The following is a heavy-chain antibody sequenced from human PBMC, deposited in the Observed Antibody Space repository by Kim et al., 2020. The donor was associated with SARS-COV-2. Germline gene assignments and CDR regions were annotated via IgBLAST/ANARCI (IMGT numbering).Heavy chain of an antibody. CDR3: AKDRRLDSWSGYINIQLYYGMDV. D-gene: IGHD3-3*01. CDR2: ISGSGGIT. J-gene: IGHJ6*02. Sequence: GGSLRLSCAASGFTFSSYAMNWVRQAPGKGLEWVSTISGSGGITYYADSVKGRFTISRDNSKNTLYLQMNSLRAEDTAMYYCAKDRRLDSWSGYINIQLYYGMDVWGQGTTVTVSS. CDR1: GFTFSSYA. V-gene: IGHV3-23*01.